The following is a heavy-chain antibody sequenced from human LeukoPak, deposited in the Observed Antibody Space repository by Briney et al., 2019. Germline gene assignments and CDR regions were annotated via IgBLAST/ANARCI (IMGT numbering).Heavy chain of an antibody. V-gene: IGHV3-48*03. D-gene: IGHD5-12*01. CDR2: ISSSGSTI. CDR1: GFTFSSYE. CDR3: ARDGYDYGYYYYMDV. Sequence: GGSLRLSCAASGFTFSSYEMNWVRQAPGKGLEWVSYISSSGSTIYYADSVKGRFTISRDNAKNSLYLQMNSLRAEDTAAYYCARDGYDYGYYYYMDVWGKGTTVTVSS. J-gene: IGHJ6*03.